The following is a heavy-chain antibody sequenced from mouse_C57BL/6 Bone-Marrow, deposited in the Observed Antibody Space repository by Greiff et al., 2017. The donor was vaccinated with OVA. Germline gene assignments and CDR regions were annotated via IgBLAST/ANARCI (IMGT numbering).Heavy chain of an antibody. Sequence: VQLQQPGAELVKPGASVKMSCKASGYTFTSYWITWVKQRPGQGLEWIGDIYPGSGSTNYNEKLKSKATLTVDTSSSTAYMQLSSLTSEDSAVYYCARELLRYCYAMDYWGQGTSVTVSS. V-gene: IGHV1-55*01. CDR3: ARELLRYCYAMDY. J-gene: IGHJ4*01. CDR1: GYTFTSYW. D-gene: IGHD1-1*01. CDR2: IYPGSGST.